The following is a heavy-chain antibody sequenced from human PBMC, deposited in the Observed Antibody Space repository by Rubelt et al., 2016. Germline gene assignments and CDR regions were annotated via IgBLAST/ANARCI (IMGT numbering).Heavy chain of an antibody. V-gene: IGHV1-3*01. Sequence: QLVQSAAEVKEPGASMKVSCKASGYNFTTYGIHWVRQAPGQRLEWMGWINAGNGNTKYSQNFQGRVTITRDTSASTAYRELSSLTSEDTAVYYCARGEGYFHYWGQGTLVTVSS. CDR3: ARGEGYFHY. CDR2: INAGNGNT. CDR1: GYNFTTYG. J-gene: IGHJ1*01.